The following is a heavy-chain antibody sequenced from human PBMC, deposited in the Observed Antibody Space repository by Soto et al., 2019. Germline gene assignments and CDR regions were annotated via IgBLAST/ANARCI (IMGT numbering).Heavy chain of an antibody. Sequence: SETLSLTCTVSGGSISSSSYYWGWIRQPPGKGLEWIGSIYYSGSTYYNPSLKSRVTISVDTSKNQFSLKLSSVTAADTAVYYCARHCENTPLNYFDYWGQGTLVTVSS. D-gene: IGHD2-21*01. V-gene: IGHV4-39*01. CDR3: ARHCENTPLNYFDY. CDR2: IYYSGST. CDR1: GGSISSSSYY. J-gene: IGHJ4*02.